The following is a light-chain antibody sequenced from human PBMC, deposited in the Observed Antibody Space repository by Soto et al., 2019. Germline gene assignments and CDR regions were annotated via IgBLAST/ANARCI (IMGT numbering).Light chain of an antibody. V-gene: IGKV3-15*01. CDR3: QEYNDWRPIT. J-gene: IGKJ4*01. CDR2: GAS. Sequence: IGMSQSPSTLSVSTRERATLSCRASQSISTKLAWYQQKPGQAPRLLIYGASTRATGIPVRFSGSGSGTEFTLTITSLQFEDFAVYYCQEYNDWRPITFGGGTKVDIK. CDR1: QSISTK.